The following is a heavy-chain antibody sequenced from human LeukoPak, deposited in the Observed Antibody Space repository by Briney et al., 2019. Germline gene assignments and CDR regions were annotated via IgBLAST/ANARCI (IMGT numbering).Heavy chain of an antibody. CDR2: IYWDDDK. J-gene: IGHJ4*02. D-gene: IGHD3-10*01. V-gene: IGHV2-5*02. CDR3: AHSFRGLWFGEPLHFDY. Sequence: SGPTLVKPTQTLTLTCTFSGFSLSTSGVGVGWIRQPPGKALEWLALIYWDDDKRYSPSLKSRLTITKDTSKNQVVLTMTNMDPVDTATYYCAHSFRGLWFGEPLHFDYWGQGTLVTVSS. CDR1: GFSLSTSGVG.